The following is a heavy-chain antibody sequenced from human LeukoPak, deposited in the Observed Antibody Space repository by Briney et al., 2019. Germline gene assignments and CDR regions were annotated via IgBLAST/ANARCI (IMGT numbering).Heavy chain of an antibody. D-gene: IGHD3-16*01. CDR1: GGSISSYY. Sequence: PSETLSLTCTVSGGSISSYYWSWIRQSPGKGLECIGYIHYTGSTNYNPSLKSRVTISVDTSKNQFSLKLSSVTAADTAVYYCARGKSMWLFFRTGPKKGGFDPWGQGTLVTVSS. V-gene: IGHV4-59*12. CDR3: ARGKSMWLFFRTGPKKGGFDP. CDR2: IHYTGST. J-gene: IGHJ5*02.